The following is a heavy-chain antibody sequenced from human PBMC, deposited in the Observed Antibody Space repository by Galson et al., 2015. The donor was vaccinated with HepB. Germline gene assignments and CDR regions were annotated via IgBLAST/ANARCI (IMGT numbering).Heavy chain of an antibody. D-gene: IGHD6-19*01. CDR3: ARETFAIAVAGPFDY. J-gene: IGHJ4*02. CDR1: GYTFTSYG. Sequence: SVKVSCKASGYTFTSYGISWVRQAPGQGLEWMGGIIPIFGTANYAQKFQGRVTITADESTSTAYMELSSLRSEDTAVYYCARETFAIAVAGPFDYWGQGTLVTVSS. CDR2: IIPIFGTA. V-gene: IGHV1-69*13.